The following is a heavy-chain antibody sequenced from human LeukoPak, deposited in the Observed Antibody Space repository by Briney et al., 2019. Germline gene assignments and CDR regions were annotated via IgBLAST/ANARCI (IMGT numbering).Heavy chain of an antibody. D-gene: IGHD4-17*01. V-gene: IGHV1-2*02. CDR1: GYTFTGYY. J-gene: IGHJ3*02. Sequence: GASVKVSCKASGYTFTGYYTHWVRQAPGQGLEWMGWINPNSGGTNYAQKFQDRVTMTRDTSISTAYMELSRLRSDDTAVYYCARDLDMTTVTGAFDIWGQGTMVTVSS. CDR3: ARDLDMTTVTGAFDI. CDR2: INPNSGGT.